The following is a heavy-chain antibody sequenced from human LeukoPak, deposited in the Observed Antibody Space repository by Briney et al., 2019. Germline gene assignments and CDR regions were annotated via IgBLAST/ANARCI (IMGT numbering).Heavy chain of an antibody. CDR1: GFPLSSYA. V-gene: IGHV3-23*01. Sequence: GGSLILSCAASGFPLSSYAMSWVRQAPAKGVEWDSTISGNGGSTSYADSVKDRFTISTDNSKNELYLQMNSLRAGDTAVYYCAKYTVGAAHDAFDIWGQGTMVTVSS. D-gene: IGHD1-26*01. J-gene: IGHJ3*02. CDR2: ISGNGGST. CDR3: AKYTVGAAHDAFDI.